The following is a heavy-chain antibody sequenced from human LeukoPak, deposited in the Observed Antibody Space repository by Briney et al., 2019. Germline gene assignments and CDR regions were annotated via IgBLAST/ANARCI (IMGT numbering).Heavy chain of an antibody. CDR3: AKSDPLYYYGMDV. J-gene: IGHJ6*02. Sequence: GGSLRLSCAASGFTFSSYAMSWVRQAPGKGLEWVSAISGSGGSTYYADSVRGRFTSSRDNSKNTLYLQMNSLRAEDTAVYYCAKSDPLYYYGMDVWGQGTTVTVSS. CDR2: ISGSGGST. V-gene: IGHV3-23*01. CDR1: GFTFSSYA.